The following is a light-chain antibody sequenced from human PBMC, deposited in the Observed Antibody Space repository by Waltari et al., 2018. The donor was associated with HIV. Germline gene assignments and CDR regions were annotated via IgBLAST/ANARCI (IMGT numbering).Light chain of an antibody. J-gene: IGLJ2*01. CDR1: SPRKYY. CDR2: GKN. CDR3: ACWDRSGDYIL. Sequence: SSALTQDPAVSVALGQTVKIACLGDSPRKYYAGCYRLGPGHATQLLVYGKNGRPSGMPDRFSAASSGNRAFCTISVARAEDEADYYCACWDRSGDYILFGGGTSLTGL. V-gene: IGLV3-19*01.